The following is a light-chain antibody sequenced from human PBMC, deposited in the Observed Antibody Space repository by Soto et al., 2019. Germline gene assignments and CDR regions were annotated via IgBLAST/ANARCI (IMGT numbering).Light chain of an antibody. Sequence: QSVLTQPASVSGSPGQSITISCTRTGSDVGGYNYVSWYQQHPGKAPKLMIYDVSNRPSGVSNRFSGSKSGNTASLTISGLQAEDEADYYCSSYTSSSTVVFGGGTKVTVL. CDR3: SSYTSSSTVV. CDR1: GSDVGGYNY. CDR2: DVS. J-gene: IGLJ2*01. V-gene: IGLV2-14*01.